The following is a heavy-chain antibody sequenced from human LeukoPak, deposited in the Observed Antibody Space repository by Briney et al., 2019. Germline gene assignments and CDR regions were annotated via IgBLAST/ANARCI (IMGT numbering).Heavy chain of an antibody. V-gene: IGHV3-21*01. D-gene: IGHD2-2*01. CDR3: ARDRGGVPAAMLSSPDY. CDR1: GFTFSSYG. Sequence: PGGSLRLSCAASGFTFSSYGMHWVRQAPGKGLEWVSSISSSSSYIYYADSVKGRFTISRDNAKNSLYLQMNSLRAEDTAVYYCARDRGGVPAAMLSSPDYWGQGTLVTVSS. J-gene: IGHJ4*02. CDR2: ISSSSSYI.